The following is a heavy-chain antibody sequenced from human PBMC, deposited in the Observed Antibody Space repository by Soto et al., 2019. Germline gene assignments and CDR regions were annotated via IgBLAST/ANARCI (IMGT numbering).Heavy chain of an antibody. Sequence: KISETLSLTCTVSVDSISTYYWSWIRRPAGKGLEWIGRIDASGNTNYNPSLKSRVTMSADTSKKQFSLKLTSVTAADTAVYYCARYSNNWFQTEGMDVWGQGTTVT. J-gene: IGHJ6*02. CDR1: VDSISTYY. CDR2: IDASGNT. D-gene: IGHD1-20*01. V-gene: IGHV4-4*07. CDR3: ARYSNNWFQTEGMDV.